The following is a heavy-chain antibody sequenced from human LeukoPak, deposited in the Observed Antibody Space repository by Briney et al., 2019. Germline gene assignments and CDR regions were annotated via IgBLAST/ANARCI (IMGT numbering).Heavy chain of an antibody. Sequence: PGGSLRLSCAASGFTFSSYAMHWVRQAPGKGLEWVAVISYDGSNKYYADSVKGRFTISRDNSKNTLYLQMNSLRAEDTAVYYCSGSYVFFWFDPRGQGTLVTVSS. J-gene: IGHJ5*02. V-gene: IGHV3-30-3*01. CDR1: GFTFSSYA. CDR3: SGSYVFFWFDP. D-gene: IGHD3-16*01. CDR2: ISYDGSNK.